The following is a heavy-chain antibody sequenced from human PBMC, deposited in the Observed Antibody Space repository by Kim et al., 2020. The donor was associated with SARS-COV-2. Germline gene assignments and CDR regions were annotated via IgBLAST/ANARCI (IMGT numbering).Heavy chain of an antibody. CDR2: IYYSGST. D-gene: IGHD5-18*01. CDR3: ARYRAGDTAFSNYGMDV. V-gene: IGHV4-31*03. J-gene: IGHJ6*02. Sequence: SETLSLTCTVSGGSISSGGYYWSWIRQHPGKGLEWIGYIYYSGSTYYNPSLKSRVTISVDTSKNQFSLKLSSVTAADTAVYYCARYRAGDTAFSNYGMDVWGQGTTVTVSS. CDR1: GGSISSGGYY.